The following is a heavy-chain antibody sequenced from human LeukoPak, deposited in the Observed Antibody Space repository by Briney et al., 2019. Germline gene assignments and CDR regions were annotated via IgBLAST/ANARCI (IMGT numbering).Heavy chain of an antibody. CDR2: ISSSSSYI. V-gene: IGHV3-21*01. D-gene: IGHD6-19*01. CDR1: GFTFSSYS. Sequence: PGGSLRLSCAASGFTFSSYSMNWVRQAPGKGLEWVSSISSSSSYIYYADSVKGRFTISRDNAKSSLYLQMNSLRAEDTAVYYCARGAVAGPYYYYYMDVWGKGTTVTVSS. J-gene: IGHJ6*03. CDR3: ARGAVAGPYYYYYMDV.